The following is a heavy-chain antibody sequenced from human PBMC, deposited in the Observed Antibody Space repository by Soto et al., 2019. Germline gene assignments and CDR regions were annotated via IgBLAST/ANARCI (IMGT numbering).Heavy chain of an antibody. CDR2: ISKSGDGI. D-gene: IGHD3-3*01. Sequence: PGGALRLSCAVSGFTFSNHAMSWVRQAPGKGLEKGSVISKSGDGIYNADSVKGRFTISRDNSKDTLYLQMNSLRAEDTAVYYCAKVGETITVFGVETRYYYHGMDVWGQGTTVTVSS. CDR3: AKVGETITVFGVETRYYYHGMDV. V-gene: IGHV3-23*01. CDR1: GFTFSNHA. J-gene: IGHJ6*02.